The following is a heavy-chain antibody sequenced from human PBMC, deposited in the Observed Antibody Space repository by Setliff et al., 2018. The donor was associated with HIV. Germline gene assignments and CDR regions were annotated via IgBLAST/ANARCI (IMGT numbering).Heavy chain of an antibody. J-gene: IGHJ6*03. CDR2: IFYTGST. V-gene: IGHV4-59*11. D-gene: IGHD2-2*01. Sequence: SETLSLTCTVSGGSISGHYWSWIRQPPGKGLEWIAYIFYTGSTNYNPSLKSRVTISVDTSKNQFFLKLSSVTAADTAVYYCVRRYCSSTTCYDDYYYMDVWGKGSTVTVSS. CDR3: VRRYCSSTTCYDDYYYMDV. CDR1: GGSISGHY.